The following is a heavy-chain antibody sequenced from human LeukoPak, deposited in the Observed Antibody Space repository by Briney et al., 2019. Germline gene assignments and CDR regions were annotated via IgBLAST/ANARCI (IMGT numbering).Heavy chain of an antibody. V-gene: IGHV3-9*03. CDR1: GFTFDDYA. Sequence: GGSLRLSCAASGFTFDDYAMHWVRQAPGKGLEWVSGISWNSGSIGYADSVKGRFTISRDNAKNSLYLQMNSLRAEDMALYYCANLELGDWGQGTLVTVSS. J-gene: IGHJ4*02. D-gene: IGHD1-7*01. CDR3: ANLELGD. CDR2: ISWNSGSI.